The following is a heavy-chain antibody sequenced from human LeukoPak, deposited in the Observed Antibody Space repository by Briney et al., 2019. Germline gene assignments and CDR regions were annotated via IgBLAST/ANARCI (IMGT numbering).Heavy chain of an antibody. D-gene: IGHD5-24*01. CDR1: GYTFTGYY. Sequence: ASVKVSSRASGYTFTGYYMHWVRQAPGQGLEWMGWINPNSGGTNYAQKFQGRVTMTRDTSISTAYMELSRLRSDDMAVYYCARGTEMATITFDYWGQGTLVTVSS. V-gene: IGHV1-2*02. CDR3: ARGTEMATITFDY. J-gene: IGHJ4*02. CDR2: INPNSGGT.